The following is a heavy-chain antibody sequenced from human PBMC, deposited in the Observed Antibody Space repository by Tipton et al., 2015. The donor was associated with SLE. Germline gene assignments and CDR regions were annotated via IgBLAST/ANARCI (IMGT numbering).Heavy chain of an antibody. CDR1: VYSISSSHW. CDR3: ARQRLRLLSPLDA. CDR2: IYYGGTI. J-gene: IGHJ6*02. D-gene: IGHD3-10*01. Sequence: TLSLTCNVSVYSISSSHWWGWIRQPPGKGLEWIGHIYYGGTIYYNPSLKSRVTMPIDTSKNQFSLKLSSVTDVDTAVYYCARQRLRLLSPLDAWGQGTTVTVS. V-gene: IGHV4-28*02.